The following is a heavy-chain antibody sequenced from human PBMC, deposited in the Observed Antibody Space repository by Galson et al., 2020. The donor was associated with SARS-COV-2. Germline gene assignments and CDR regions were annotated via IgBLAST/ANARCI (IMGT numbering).Heavy chain of an antibody. Sequence: ASVKVSCKVSGYTLNELSKHWLRQAPGKGLAWMGGIDPEDGETNYAQKLQGRVTMTEHTSTDTAYMELSSLGSEDTDVYYCATGPVITMVRGGWFDPCGQGSLLTVSS. CDR1: GYTLNELS. V-gene: IGHV1-24*01. J-gene: IGHJ5*02. CDR3: ATGPVITMVRGGWFDP. CDR2: IDPEDGET. D-gene: IGHD3-10*01.